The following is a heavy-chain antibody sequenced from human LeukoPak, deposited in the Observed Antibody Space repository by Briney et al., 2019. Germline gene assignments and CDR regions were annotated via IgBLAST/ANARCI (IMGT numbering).Heavy chain of an antibody. Sequence: ASAKVSCKASGGTFSSYAISWVRQAPGQGLEWMGGIIPIFGTANYAQKFQGRVTITADESTSTAYMELSSLRSEDTAVYYCARVLAQLEKWYFDYWGQGTLVTVSS. CDR2: IIPIFGTA. CDR3: ARVLAQLEKWYFDY. CDR1: GGTFSSYA. J-gene: IGHJ4*02. D-gene: IGHD5-24*01. V-gene: IGHV1-69*13.